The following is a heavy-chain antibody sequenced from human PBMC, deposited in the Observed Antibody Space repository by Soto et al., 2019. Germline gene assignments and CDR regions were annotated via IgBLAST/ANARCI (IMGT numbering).Heavy chain of an antibody. Sequence: SETLSLTCTVSGGSISSYYWSWIRQPPGKGLEWIGYIYYSGSTNYNPSLKSRVTISVDTSKNQFSLKLSSVTAADTAVYYCARHRARGSGGYFDYWGQGTLVTVSS. J-gene: IGHJ4*02. CDR2: IYYSGST. CDR1: GGSISSYY. V-gene: IGHV4-59*08. CDR3: ARHRARGSGGYFDY. D-gene: IGHD1-26*01.